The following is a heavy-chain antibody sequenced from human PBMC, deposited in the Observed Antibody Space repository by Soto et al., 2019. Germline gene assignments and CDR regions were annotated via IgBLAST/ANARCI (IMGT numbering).Heavy chain of an antibody. V-gene: IGHV3-23*01. CDR3: AKRRGPGSYYWENWFDP. CDR2: ISGSGGST. Sequence: QXLSGAGSGVTFGSYAMSWVRQAPGKGLEWVSAISGSGGSTYYADSVKGRFTISRDNSKNTLYLQMNSLRAEDTAVYYCAKRRGPGSYYWENWFDPWGQGTLVTVSS. J-gene: IGHJ5*02. D-gene: IGHD3-10*01. CDR1: GVTFGSYA.